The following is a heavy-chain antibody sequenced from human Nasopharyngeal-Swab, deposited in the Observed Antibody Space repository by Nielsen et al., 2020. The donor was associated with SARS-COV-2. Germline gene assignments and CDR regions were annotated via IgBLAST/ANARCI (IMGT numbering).Heavy chain of an antibody. CDR2: IDPSDSYT. V-gene: IGHV5-10-1*01. CDR3: ARRTSHELNPGTLDV. Sequence: KVSCKASGYSFSSYWIIWVRQMPGKGLEWMGRIDPSDSYTNYSPSFQGHVTISADKSISTAYLQWSSLKASDTAMYYCARRTSHELNPGTLDVWGQGTTVTVSS. J-gene: IGHJ6*02. D-gene: IGHD1-7*01. CDR1: GYSFSSYW.